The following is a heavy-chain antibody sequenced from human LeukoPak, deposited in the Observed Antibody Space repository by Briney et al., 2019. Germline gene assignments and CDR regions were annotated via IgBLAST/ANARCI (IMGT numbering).Heavy chain of an antibody. V-gene: IGHV3-23*01. CDR2: ISGSGGST. Sequence: GGSLRLSCAASGFTFSSYAMSWVRQAPGKGLEWVSAISGSGGSTYYADSVKGRFTISRDNSKNTLYLQMNSLRAEDTAVYYCARDPGDRWFFDLWGRGTLVTVSS. J-gene: IGHJ2*01. CDR3: ARDPGDRWFFDL. CDR1: GFTFSSYA. D-gene: IGHD7-27*01.